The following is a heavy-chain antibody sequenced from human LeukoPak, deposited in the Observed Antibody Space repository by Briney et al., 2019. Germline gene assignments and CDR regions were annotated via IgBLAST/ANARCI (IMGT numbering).Heavy chain of an antibody. CDR1: GGTFSSYA. Sequence: GSSVKVSFKASGGTFSSYAISWVRQAPGQGLEWMGGIIPISGTANYAQKFQGRVTITTDESTSTAYMELSSLRSEDTAVYYCARSHIVVVPAATLGYYYYMDVWGKGTTVTVSS. J-gene: IGHJ6*03. D-gene: IGHD2-2*01. CDR2: IIPISGTA. V-gene: IGHV1-69*05. CDR3: ARSHIVVVPAATLGYYYYMDV.